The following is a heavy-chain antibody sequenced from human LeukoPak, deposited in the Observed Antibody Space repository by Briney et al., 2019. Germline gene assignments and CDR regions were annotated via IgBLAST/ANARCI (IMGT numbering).Heavy chain of an antibody. J-gene: IGHJ4*02. CDR3: AREVEYGSGSSGSNY. CDR2: INPSGGST. Sequence: GASVQDSCKASGYTFTSYYMHWVRQPPGQGREWMGIINPSGGSTSYAQKFQGRVTMTRDTSTSTVYMELSSLRSEDTAVYYCAREVEYGSGSSGSNYWGQGTLVTVSS. CDR1: GYTFTSYY. D-gene: IGHD3-10*01. V-gene: IGHV1-46*01.